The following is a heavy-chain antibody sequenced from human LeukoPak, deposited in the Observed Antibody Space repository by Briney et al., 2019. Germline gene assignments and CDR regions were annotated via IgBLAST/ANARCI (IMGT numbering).Heavy chain of an antibody. CDR1: GFIVSSNY. CDR3: ARDSTYYDILTGYPGGYFDY. V-gene: IGHV3-53*01. CDR2: MNSGGST. J-gene: IGHJ4*02. Sequence: GGSLRLSCAASGFIVSSNYMSWVRQAPGKGLEWVSVMNSGGSTYYADSVKSRFTISRDNSKNTLYLQMNSLRAEDTAVYYCARDSTYYDILTGYPGGYFDYWGQGTLVTVSS. D-gene: IGHD3-9*01.